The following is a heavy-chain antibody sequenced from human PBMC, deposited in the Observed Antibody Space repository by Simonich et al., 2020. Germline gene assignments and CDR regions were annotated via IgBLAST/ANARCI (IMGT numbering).Heavy chain of an antibody. Sequence: QVQLQQWGAGLLKPSETLSLTCAVYGGSFSGYYWSWIRQPPGKGLEWSGEINHSGSTNSNPSLKSRVTISVDTSKNQFSRKLSSVTAADTAVYYCASPGGTAARDAFDIWGQGTMVTVSS. CDR3: ASPGGTAARDAFDI. V-gene: IGHV4-34*01. D-gene: IGHD6-6*01. CDR1: GGSFSGYY. J-gene: IGHJ3*02. CDR2: INHSGST.